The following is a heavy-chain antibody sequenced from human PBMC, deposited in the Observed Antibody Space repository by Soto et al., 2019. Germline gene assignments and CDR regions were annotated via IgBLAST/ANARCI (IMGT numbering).Heavy chain of an antibody. Sequence: QVQLQESGPGLVKPSETLSLTCTVSGGSISSYFWSWIRQPPGKGLEWIGYIYYTGSTHYHPPLKRRLTISADTSKNQFSLHLSSVTAADTAVYYCATFHWYFDLWGRGTLVTVSS. CDR2: IYYTGST. CDR3: ATFHWYFDL. CDR1: GGSISSYF. V-gene: IGHV4-59*01. J-gene: IGHJ2*01.